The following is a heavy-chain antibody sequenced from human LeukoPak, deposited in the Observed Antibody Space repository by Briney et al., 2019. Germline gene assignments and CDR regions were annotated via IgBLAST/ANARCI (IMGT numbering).Heavy chain of an antibody. CDR2: ITHDGSNQ. V-gene: IGHV3-30-3*01. CDR3: ARDISGSYAVDY. Sequence: GGSLRLFCAASGFTFSNYAMHWVRQAPGKGLEWVAVITHDGSNQYYADSVKGRFTISRDNSKNTLYLEMNSLRVVDTAVYYCARDISGSYAVDYWGQGTLVTVSS. CDR1: GFTFSNYA. D-gene: IGHD1-26*01. J-gene: IGHJ4*02.